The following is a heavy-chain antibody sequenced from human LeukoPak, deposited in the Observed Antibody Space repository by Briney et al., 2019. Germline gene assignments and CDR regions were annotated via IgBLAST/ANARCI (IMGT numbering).Heavy chain of an antibody. CDR1: GYSISSGYY. Sequence: PSETLCLTCAVSGYSISSGYYWGWIRQPPGKGLEWIGSIYRSGSTYYNPSLKSRVTISVDTSKNQFSLKLSSVTAADTAVYYCARRITYVSSSFGYWGQGTLVTVSS. CDR3: ARRITYVSSSFGY. V-gene: IGHV4-38-2*01. D-gene: IGHD6-6*01. CDR2: IYRSGST. J-gene: IGHJ4*02.